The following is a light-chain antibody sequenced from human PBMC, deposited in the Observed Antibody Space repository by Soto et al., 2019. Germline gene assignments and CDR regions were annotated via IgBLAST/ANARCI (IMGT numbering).Light chain of an antibody. V-gene: IGKV3-20*01. CDR1: QSVSGIY. Sequence: EIVLTQSPGTLSLSPGERATLSCRASQSVSGIYLAWYQQKPGQAPRILISGASSRATGIPDRFSGSGSGTDFTLTISRLEPEDFAVYYCQQYGGSPLVTFGGGTKVEIK. CDR2: GAS. CDR3: QQYGGSPLVT. J-gene: IGKJ4*01.